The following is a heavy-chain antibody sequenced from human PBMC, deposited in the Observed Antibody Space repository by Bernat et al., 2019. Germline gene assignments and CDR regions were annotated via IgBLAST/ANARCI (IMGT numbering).Heavy chain of an antibody. CDR3: GRDCGGDFWSGYLEY. V-gene: IGHV3-66*01. Sequence: EVQLVESGGGLVQPGGSLRLSCAASGFTVSSNYMSWVRQAPGKGLEWVSVIYSGGSTYYADSVKGRFTISRDNSKNTLYLQMNSLRAEDTAVYYCGRDCGGDFWSGYLEYWGQGTLVTVSS. J-gene: IGHJ4*02. CDR2: IYSGGST. D-gene: IGHD3-3*01. CDR1: GFTVSSNY.